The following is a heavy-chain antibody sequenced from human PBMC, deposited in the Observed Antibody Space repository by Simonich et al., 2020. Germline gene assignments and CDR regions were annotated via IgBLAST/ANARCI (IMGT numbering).Heavy chain of an antibody. CDR2: IYYSGST. J-gene: IGHJ4*02. Sequence: QVQLQESGPGLVKPSETLSLTCTVSGGSIRSYYLSWIRPPPGKGLEWIGYIYYSGSTNYNPSLKSRVTISVDTSKNQVSLKLSSVTAADTAVYYCARGGLYFDYWGQGTLVTVSS. V-gene: IGHV4-59*01. D-gene: IGHD2-15*01. CDR1: GGSIRSYY. CDR3: ARGGLYFDY.